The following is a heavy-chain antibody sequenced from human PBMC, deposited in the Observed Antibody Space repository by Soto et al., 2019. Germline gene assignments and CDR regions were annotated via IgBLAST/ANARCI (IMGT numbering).Heavy chain of an antibody. CDR3: ASHFGAYCSSTSCSRNWFDP. D-gene: IGHD2-2*01. CDR2: ISSSSSTI. CDR1: GFTFSSYS. J-gene: IGHJ5*02. Sequence: EVQLVESGGGLVQPGGSLRLSCAASGFTFSSYSMNWVRQAPGKGLEWVSYISSSSSTIYYADSVKGRFTISRDNAKNSLYRQMNSLRAEDTAVYYCASHFGAYCSSTSCSRNWFDPWGQGTLVTVSS. V-gene: IGHV3-48*01.